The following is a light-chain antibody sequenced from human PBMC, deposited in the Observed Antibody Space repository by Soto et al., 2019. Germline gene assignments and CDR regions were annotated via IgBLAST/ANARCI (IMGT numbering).Light chain of an antibody. CDR2: EVS. V-gene: IGLV2-14*01. CDR1: SSDIGNVYY. Sequence: SVLTRPASVSGSPGQSITLSSPGTSSDIGNVYYVSWYQQHPGKAPKLLIYEVSNRPSGVSNRFSASKSGNTASLTISGLQAEDEADYYCSSYLPTSILYVFGTGTKGTVL. CDR3: SSYLPTSILYV. J-gene: IGLJ1*01.